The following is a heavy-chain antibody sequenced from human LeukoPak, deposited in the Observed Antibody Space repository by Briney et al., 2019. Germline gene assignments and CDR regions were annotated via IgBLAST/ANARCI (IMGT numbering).Heavy chain of an antibody. Sequence: SETLSLTCTVSGASMSRYYWSWIRQSPGKGLEWIGYIYYTGSNNYNPSLKSRVTISLDTSKNQFSLRLRSVTAADTAVYYCARTLGESSGWYDSWGQGTLVTVSS. D-gene: IGHD6-19*01. J-gene: IGHJ5*01. CDR3: ARTLGESSGWYDS. V-gene: IGHV4-59*01. CDR2: IYYTGSN. CDR1: GASMSRYY.